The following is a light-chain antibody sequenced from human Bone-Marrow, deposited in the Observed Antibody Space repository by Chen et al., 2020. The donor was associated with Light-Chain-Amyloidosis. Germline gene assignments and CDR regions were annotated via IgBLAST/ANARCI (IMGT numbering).Light chain of an antibody. CDR3: QQRSSWPPT. CDR1: QSVTSY. CDR2: DAY. J-gene: IGKJ4*01. Sequence: EIVLTQSPATVSLSPGDKATLSCRASQSVTSYLAWYQQRPGQAPRLLIYDAYKRANGIPARFSGSGSGTDFTLTISSLEPEDFAVFYCQQRSSWPPTFGGGTKVEI. V-gene: IGKV3-11*01.